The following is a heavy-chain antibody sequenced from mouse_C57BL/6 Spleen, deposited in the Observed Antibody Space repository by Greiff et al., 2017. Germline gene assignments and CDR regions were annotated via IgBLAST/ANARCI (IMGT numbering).Heavy chain of an antibody. CDR1: GFTFSSYA. V-gene: IGHV5-9-1*02. D-gene: IGHD2-4*01. Sequence: EVQRVESGEGLVKPGGSLKLSCAASGFTFSSYAMSWVRQTPEQRLEWVAYISSGGDYIYYADTVKGRFTISRDNARNTLYLQLSSLKTKDTAVYYCTRDAYYDYDGGVSYWGQGTSVTVSS. J-gene: IGHJ4*01. CDR2: ISSGGDYI. CDR3: TRDAYYDYDGGVSY.